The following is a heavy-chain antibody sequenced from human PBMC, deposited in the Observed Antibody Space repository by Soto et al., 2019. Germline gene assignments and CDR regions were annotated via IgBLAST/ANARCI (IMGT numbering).Heavy chain of an antibody. D-gene: IGHD3-22*01. CDR2: INPDGSEK. V-gene: IGHV3-7*01. CDR1: RFSFSNVW. Sequence: GSLRLSFAASRFSFSNVWMTWVLPTPLNWLECLACINPDGSEKYYADSVKGRFTISRDNSKDTLYLQMNSLRAEDTAVYYCAKDQYFYDSSGLGGVEYWGQGTLVTVSS. CDR3: AKDQYFYDSSGLGGVEY. J-gene: IGHJ4*02.